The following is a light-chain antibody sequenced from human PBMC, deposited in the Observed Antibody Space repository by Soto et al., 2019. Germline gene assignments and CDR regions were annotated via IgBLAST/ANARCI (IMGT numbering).Light chain of an antibody. V-gene: IGKV3-15*01. CDR1: QSVSSN. J-gene: IGKJ1*01. Sequence: EIVMTQSPGTLSVSPGERATPSCRASQSVSSNLAWYQQKPGQAPRLLIYGASTRATGIPARFSGSGSGTEFTLTISSLQSEDFAVYYCQQYNNWPPTFGQGTKVDIK. CDR3: QQYNNWPPT. CDR2: GAS.